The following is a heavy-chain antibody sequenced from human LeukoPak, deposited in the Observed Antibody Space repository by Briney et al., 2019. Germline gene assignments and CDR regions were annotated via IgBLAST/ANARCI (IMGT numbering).Heavy chain of an antibody. D-gene: IGHD3-10*01. V-gene: IGHV3-30*03. CDR2: ISYDGSNK. J-gene: IGHJ4*02. CDR1: GFTFSSYG. Sequence: GGSLRLSCAASGFTFSSYGMHWVRQAPGKGLEWVAVISYDGSNKYYADSVKGRFTISRDNSKNTLYLQMNSLRAEDTAVYYCARHESRNYYGSGSYDVFFDYWGQGTLVTVSS. CDR3: ARHESRNYYGSGSYDVFFDY.